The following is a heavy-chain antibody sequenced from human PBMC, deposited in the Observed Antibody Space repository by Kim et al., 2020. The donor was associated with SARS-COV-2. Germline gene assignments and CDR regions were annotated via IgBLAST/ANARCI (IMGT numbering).Heavy chain of an antibody. CDR3: ARGGTWACDY. Sequence: GGSLRLSCVASGFTFTRYWVRWVRQAPGKGPEWVADIKEDGSKTNYGDSVKGRFTISRDNAKNSLYLQMNSLRAEDTAVYYCARGGTWACDYWGQGTLVTVSS. CDR2: IKEDGSKT. V-gene: IGHV3-7*01. CDR1: GFTFTRYW. J-gene: IGHJ4*02.